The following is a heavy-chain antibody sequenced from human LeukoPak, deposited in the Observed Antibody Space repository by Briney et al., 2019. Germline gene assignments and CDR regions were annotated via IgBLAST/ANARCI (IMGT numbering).Heavy chain of an antibody. D-gene: IGHD3-10*01. CDR3: AGLYASGSYYGY. J-gene: IGHJ4*02. V-gene: IGHV4-34*01. CDR2: INHSGST. CDR1: GGSFSGYY. Sequence: SETLSLTCAVYGGSFSGYYWSWIRQPPGKGLEWIGEINHSGSTNYNPSLKSRVTTSVDTSKNQFSLKLSSVTAADTAVYYCAGLYASGSYYGYWGQGALVTVSS.